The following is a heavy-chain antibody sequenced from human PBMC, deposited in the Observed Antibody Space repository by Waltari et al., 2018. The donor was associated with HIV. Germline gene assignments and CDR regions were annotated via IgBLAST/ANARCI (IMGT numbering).Heavy chain of an antibody. CDR3: ASLYCSGGSCYDY. CDR2: IKQDGSEK. J-gene: IGHJ4*02. Sequence: EVQLVESGGGLVQPGGSMRLACAASGFTFSSYCMNWVRQAPGKGLEWVANIKQDGSEKYYADSVKGRFTISRDNAKNSLYLQMNSLRAEDTAVYYCASLYCSGGSCYDYWGQGTLVTVSS. V-gene: IGHV3-7*01. CDR1: GFTFSSYC. D-gene: IGHD2-15*01.